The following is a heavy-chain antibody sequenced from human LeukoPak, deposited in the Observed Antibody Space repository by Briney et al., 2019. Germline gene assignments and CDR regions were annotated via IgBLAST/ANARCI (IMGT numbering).Heavy chain of an antibody. Sequence: GGSLRLSCAASGFTFSSYAMSWVRQAPGKGLEWVSAISGSGGSTYYADSVKGRFTISIDNSKNTLYLQMNSLRAEDSAVYYCAKEPNTVVHHTGNYWGQGTLVTVPS. J-gene: IGHJ4*02. CDR1: GFTFSSYA. V-gene: IGHV3-23*01. CDR3: AKEPNTVVHHTGNY. D-gene: IGHD4-23*01. CDR2: ISGSGGST.